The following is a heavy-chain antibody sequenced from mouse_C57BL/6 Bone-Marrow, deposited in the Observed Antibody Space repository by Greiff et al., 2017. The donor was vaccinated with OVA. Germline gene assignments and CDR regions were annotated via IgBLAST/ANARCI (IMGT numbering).Heavy chain of an antibody. Sequence: QVQLQQSGPELVKPGASVKLACKASGYTFTSYDINWVKQRPGQGLEWIGWIYPRDGSTKYNEKFKGKATLTVDTASSTAYMELHSLTSEDAAVYFCARSGYYGNLWYFDVWGTGTTVTVSS. V-gene: IGHV1-85*01. CDR1: GYTFTSYD. CDR2: IYPRDGST. D-gene: IGHD2-1*01. CDR3: ARSGYYGNLWYFDV. J-gene: IGHJ1*03.